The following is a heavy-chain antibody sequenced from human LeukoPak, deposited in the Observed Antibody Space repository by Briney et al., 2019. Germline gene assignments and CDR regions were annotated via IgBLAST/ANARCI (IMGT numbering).Heavy chain of an antibody. Sequence: PSETLSLTCAVYGGSFSGYYWSWIRQPPGKGLEWIGEINHSGSTNYNPSLKSRVTISVDTSKNQFSLKLSSVTAADTAVYYCAADHLAVAGTRRGSYFDYWGQGTLVTVSS. CDR3: AADHLAVAGTRRGSYFDY. V-gene: IGHV4-34*01. D-gene: IGHD6-19*01. CDR1: GGSFSGYY. CDR2: INHSGST. J-gene: IGHJ4*02.